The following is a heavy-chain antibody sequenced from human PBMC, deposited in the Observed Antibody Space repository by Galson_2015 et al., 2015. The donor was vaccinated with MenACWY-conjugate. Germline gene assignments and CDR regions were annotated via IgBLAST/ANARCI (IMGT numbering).Heavy chain of an antibody. CDR1: GLTVSSTY. Sequence: SLRLSCAASGLTVSSTYVTWVRQAPGKGLEWVSVIYSGASTYYADSVKGRFTISRDNSKNTVYLQMDNLGAEDSAIYFCARAQTPGRRYLPVNYFYWYFDLWGRGSLVTVSS. CDR3: ARAQTPGRRYLPVNYFYWYFDL. V-gene: IGHV3-53*01. J-gene: IGHJ2*01. CDR2: IYSGAST. D-gene: IGHD1-7*01.